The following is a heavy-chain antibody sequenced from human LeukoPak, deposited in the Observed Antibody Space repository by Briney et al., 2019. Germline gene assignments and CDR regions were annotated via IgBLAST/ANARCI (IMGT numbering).Heavy chain of an antibody. CDR3: ARDSSGYYTEGR. D-gene: IGHD3-22*01. CDR2: IYSGGST. V-gene: IGHV3-66*01. Sequence: QAGGSLRLSCAASGFTVSSNYMSWVRQAPGKGLEWVSVIYSGGSTYYADSVKGRFTISRDNSKNTLYLQMDSLRAEDTAVYYCARDSSGYYTEGRWGQGTLVTVSS. J-gene: IGHJ4*02. CDR1: GFTVSSNY.